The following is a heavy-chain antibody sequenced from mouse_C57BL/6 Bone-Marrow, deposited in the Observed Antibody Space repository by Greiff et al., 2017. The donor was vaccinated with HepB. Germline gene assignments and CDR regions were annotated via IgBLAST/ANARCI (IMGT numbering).Heavy chain of an antibody. D-gene: IGHD1-1*01. CDR2: IRNKANNHAT. Sequence: EVKLVESGGGLVQPGGSMKLSCAASGFTFSDAWMDWVRQSPETGLEWVAEIRNKANNHATYYAESVKGRFTISRDDYKSSVYLQMNSLRAEDTGIYYCTRYGGYYYAMDYWGQGTSVTVSS. CDR1: GFTFSDAW. V-gene: IGHV6-6*01. CDR3: TRYGGYYYAMDY. J-gene: IGHJ4*01.